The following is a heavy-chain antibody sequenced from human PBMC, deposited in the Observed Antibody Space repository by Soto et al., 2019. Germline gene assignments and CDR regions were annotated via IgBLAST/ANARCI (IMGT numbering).Heavy chain of an antibody. CDR2: IYYSGST. J-gene: IGHJ5*02. Sequence: PSETLSLTCTVSGGSISSSSYYWGWIRQPPGKGLEWIGSIYYSGSTYYNPSLKSRVTISVDTSKNQFSLKLSSVTAADTAVYYCARNGITIFGVVITDNWFDPWGQGTLVTVS. D-gene: IGHD3-3*01. CDR3: ARNGITIFGVVITDNWFDP. CDR1: GGSISSSSYY. V-gene: IGHV4-39*01.